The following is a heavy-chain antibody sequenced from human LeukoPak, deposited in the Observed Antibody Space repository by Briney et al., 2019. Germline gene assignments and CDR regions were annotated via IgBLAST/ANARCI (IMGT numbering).Heavy chain of an antibody. J-gene: IGHJ4*02. V-gene: IGHV3-74*01. CDR1: GFTFSSYW. CDR3: ARGELRYFDWLNY. CDR2: INSDGSST. D-gene: IGHD3-9*01. Sequence: PGGSLSLSCAASGFTFSSYWMDWVRQAPGKGLGWVSRINSDGSSTTYAASVKGRFTISRDNAKNTLYLQLNSLRAEDTAVYYCARGELRYFDWLNYWGQGTLVTVSS.